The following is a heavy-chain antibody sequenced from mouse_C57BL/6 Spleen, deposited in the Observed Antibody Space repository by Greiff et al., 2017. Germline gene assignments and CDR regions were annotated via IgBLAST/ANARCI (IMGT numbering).Heavy chain of an antibody. J-gene: IGHJ4*01. D-gene: IGHD6-5*01. CDR1: GYTFTSYW. CDR3: EIAKGGLCYGMDY. V-gene: IGHV1-53*01. Sequence: QVQLQQPGTELVKPGASVKLSCKASGYTFTSYWMHWVKQRPGQGLEWIGNINPSNGGTNYNAKFKSKATLTVDKSASTAYMQLSSRTSEDSAVYYCEIAKGGLCYGMDYWGQGTSVTVSS. CDR2: INPSNGGT.